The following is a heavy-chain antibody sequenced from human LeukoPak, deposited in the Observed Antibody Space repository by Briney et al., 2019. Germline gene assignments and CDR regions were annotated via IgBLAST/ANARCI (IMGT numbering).Heavy chain of an antibody. Sequence: SETLSLTCAVSGYSTSSGYYWGWIRQPPGKGLEWIGSIYHSGSTYYNPSLKSRVTISVDTSKNQFSLKLSSVIAADTAVYYCARHVEFCSSTSCYFFDYWGQGTLVTVSS. CDR2: IYHSGST. CDR1: GYSTSSGYY. D-gene: IGHD2-2*01. CDR3: ARHVEFCSSTSCYFFDY. V-gene: IGHV4-38-2*01. J-gene: IGHJ4*02.